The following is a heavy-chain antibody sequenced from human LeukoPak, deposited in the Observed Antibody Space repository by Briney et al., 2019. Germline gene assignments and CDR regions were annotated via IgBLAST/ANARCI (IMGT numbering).Heavy chain of an antibody. CDR1: GYTFTSYY. D-gene: IGHD5-18*01. CDR3: ARSVTAYDNWFDH. V-gene: IGHV1-46*01. J-gene: IGHJ5*02. Sequence: GASVKVSCKASGYTFTSYYMHWVRQAPGQELEWMGIINPSGGSTSYAQKFQGRVTMTRDTSTSTVYMELSSLRSEDTAMYYCARSVTAYDNWFDHWGQGTLVTVSS. CDR2: INPSGGST.